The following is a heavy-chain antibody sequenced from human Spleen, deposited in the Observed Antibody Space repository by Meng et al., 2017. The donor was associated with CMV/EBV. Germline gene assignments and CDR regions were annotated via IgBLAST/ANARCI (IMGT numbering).Heavy chain of an antibody. Sequence: GGSLRLSCKGSGSSFTSYWIGWVRQMPGKGLEWMGIIYPGDSDTRYSPSFQGQVTISADKSISTAYLQWSSLKASDTAMYYCARFPGSVATIGRRYYGMDVWGQGTTVTVSS. D-gene: IGHD5-12*01. V-gene: IGHV5-51*01. CDR3: ARFPGSVATIGRRYYGMDV. J-gene: IGHJ6*02. CDR2: IYPGDSDT. CDR1: GSSFTSYW.